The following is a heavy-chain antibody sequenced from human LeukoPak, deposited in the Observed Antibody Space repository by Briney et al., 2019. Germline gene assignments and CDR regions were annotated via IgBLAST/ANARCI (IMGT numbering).Heavy chain of an antibody. J-gene: IGHJ4*02. V-gene: IGHV1-18*01. CDR1: GYTFTSYG. CDR3: TSPPSLSSGWFFRY. Sequence: ASVKVSCKASGYTFTSYGISWVRQTPGQGLEWMGWISAYNGNTNYAQKLQGRVTMTTDTSTSTAYMELRSLRSDDTAVYYCTSPPSLSSGWFFRYWGQGTLVTVS. D-gene: IGHD6-19*01. CDR2: ISAYNGNT.